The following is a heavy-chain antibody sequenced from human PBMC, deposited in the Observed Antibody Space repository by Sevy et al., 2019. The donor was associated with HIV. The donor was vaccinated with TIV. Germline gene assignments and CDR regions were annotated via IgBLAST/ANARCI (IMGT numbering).Heavy chain of an antibody. D-gene: IGHD3-10*01. Sequence: SETLSLTCAVSGGSIRSSHWWSWVRQSPGKGLEWIGEIYYSGSRNYNPSLKSRLTISVDTSNNLFSLRLSSVTAADTAVYYCAREEYFYGSGTYGYGMDVWRQGTTVTVSS. CDR1: GGSIRSSHW. V-gene: IGHV4-4*02. J-gene: IGHJ6*02. CDR2: IYYSGSR. CDR3: AREEYFYGSGTYGYGMDV.